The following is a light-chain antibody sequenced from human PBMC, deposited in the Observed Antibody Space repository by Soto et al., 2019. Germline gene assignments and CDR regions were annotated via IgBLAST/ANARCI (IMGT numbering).Light chain of an antibody. Sequence: DIQMTQSPSSLSASVGDRVTITCRASQSISSYLNWYQQKPGKAAKLLIYAASSLQSGVPSRFSGSGSGTDFTLSISSLQPEDFATYYCQQSYSIPYTFGQGTKLEIK. CDR3: QQSYSIPYT. V-gene: IGKV1-39*01. CDR1: QSISSY. CDR2: AAS. J-gene: IGKJ2*01.